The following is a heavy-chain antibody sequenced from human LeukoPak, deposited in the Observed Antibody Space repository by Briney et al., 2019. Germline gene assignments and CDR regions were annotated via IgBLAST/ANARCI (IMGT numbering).Heavy chain of an antibody. CDR2: INPNNGGT. Sequence: VASVKVSCKASGYTFTGYYMHWVRQAPGQGLEWMGWINPNNGGTNYAQKLQGRVTMTRDTSISTAYMDLSRLKSDDTAVYYCAREGYGGGQDFDVWGQGTMVTVSS. CDR1: GYTFTGYY. CDR3: AREGYGGGQDFDV. V-gene: IGHV1-2*02. D-gene: IGHD1-26*01. J-gene: IGHJ3*01.